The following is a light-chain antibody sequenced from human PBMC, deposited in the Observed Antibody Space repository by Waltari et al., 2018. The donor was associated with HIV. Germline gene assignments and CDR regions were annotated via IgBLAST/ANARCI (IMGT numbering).Light chain of an antibody. CDR1: ALPNRY. J-gene: IGLJ2*01. V-gene: IGLV3-25*03. CDR2: KDR. CDR3: QSADRSGSHVV. Sequence: SYELTQPPSMSVSPGQTARITCFGDALPNRYAYCYQQRPGQAPVLEIYKDRERPSGIAERFSGSNSGTTVTLIISGVQPEDEADYYCQSADRSGSHVVFGGGTKVTV.